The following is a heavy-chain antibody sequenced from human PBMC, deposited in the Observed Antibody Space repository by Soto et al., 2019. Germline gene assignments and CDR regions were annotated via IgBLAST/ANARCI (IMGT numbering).Heavy chain of an antibody. CDR2: VSGSGGST. D-gene: IGHD2-21*01. CDR3: AKWPSPRAYCVGDCFFDS. Sequence: EVQLLESGGGLVQQGGSLRLSCAASGFTFISYAMSWVRQAPGKGLEWVSGVSGSGGSTHYEDSVKGRFTISRDKPKNTLYPQMDSLRAEDTAVYYCAKWPSPRAYCVGDCFFDSWGQGTLVTVAS. CDR1: GFTFISYA. J-gene: IGHJ4*02. V-gene: IGHV3-23*01.